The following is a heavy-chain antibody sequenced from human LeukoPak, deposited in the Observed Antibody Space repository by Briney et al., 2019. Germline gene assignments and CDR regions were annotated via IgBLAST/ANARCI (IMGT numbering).Heavy chain of an antibody. CDR2: IRGSGGNT. Sequence: GGSLRLSCAASGFTFSNYGMNWVRQAPGKGLEWVSSIRGSGGNTHYADSVKGRVTICKDNSKNRRYQQMNSLRAEETAVYSCAKLVTSGWYYFDSWGRGTLVTVSS. CDR3: AKLVTSGWYYFDS. J-gene: IGHJ4*02. D-gene: IGHD6-19*01. V-gene: IGHV3-23*01. CDR1: GFTFSNYG.